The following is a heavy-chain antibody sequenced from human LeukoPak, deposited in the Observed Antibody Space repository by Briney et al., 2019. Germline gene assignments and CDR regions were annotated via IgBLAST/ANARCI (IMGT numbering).Heavy chain of an antibody. D-gene: IGHD3/OR15-3a*01. Sequence: PSETLSLTCTVSGGSISSFYWSWIRQPPGKGLEWIGYIYYTGSTNYNSSLKSRVTISVDTSKNQFSLRLTSVTAADTAVYYCARQTGSGLFILPGGQGTLVTVSS. CDR3: ARQTGSGLFILP. J-gene: IGHJ4*02. CDR1: GGSISSFY. CDR2: IYYTGST. V-gene: IGHV4-59*08.